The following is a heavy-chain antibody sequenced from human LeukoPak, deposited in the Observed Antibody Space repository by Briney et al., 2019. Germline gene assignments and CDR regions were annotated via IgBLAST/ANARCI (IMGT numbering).Heavy chain of an antibody. CDR1: GGSIGSYF. J-gene: IGHJ4*02. D-gene: IGHD5-18*01. V-gene: IGHV4-59*01. CDR3: ARTPPWDTAMGTFDY. CDR2: IYYNGGA. Sequence: SETLSLTCTVSGGSIGSYFWSWIRQPPGKALELIGYIYYNGGAIYNPSLGSRVTISVDTSRNEFSLKLTSVTAADTVLYYCARTPPWDTAMGTFDYWGPGSLGTVSS.